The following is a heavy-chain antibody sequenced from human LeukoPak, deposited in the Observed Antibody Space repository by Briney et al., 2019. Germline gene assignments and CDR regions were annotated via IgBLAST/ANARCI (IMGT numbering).Heavy chain of an antibody. D-gene: IGHD3-16*01. J-gene: IGHJ5*02. Sequence: GGSLRLSCAASDFSFITYAMSWVRQAPGKGLEWVSTISGVGDATYYADSVKGRFTISRDNSKNTVDLLMNSLGAEDTAVYYCAKDDDYIRFLSWGQGTLVTVSS. CDR1: DFSFITYA. CDR2: ISGVGDAT. CDR3: AKDDDYIRFLS. V-gene: IGHV3-23*01.